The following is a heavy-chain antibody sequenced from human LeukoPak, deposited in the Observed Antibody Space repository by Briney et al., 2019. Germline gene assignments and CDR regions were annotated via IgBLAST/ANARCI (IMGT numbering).Heavy chain of an antibody. D-gene: IGHD3-22*01. J-gene: IGHJ3*02. Sequence: GASVKVSCKASGYTFTSYGISWVRQAPGQGLEWMGWISAYNGNTNYAQKLQGRVTMTRNTSISTAYMELSSLRSEDTAVYYCARGKYYDSSGYYENAFDIWGQGTMVTVSS. CDR3: ARGKYYDSSGYYENAFDI. CDR2: ISAYNGNT. V-gene: IGHV1-18*01. CDR1: GYTFTSYG.